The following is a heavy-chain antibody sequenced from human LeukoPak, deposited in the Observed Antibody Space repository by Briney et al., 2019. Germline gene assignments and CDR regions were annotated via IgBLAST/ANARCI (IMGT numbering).Heavy chain of an antibody. CDR3: ARDRGGYYFDY. J-gene: IGHJ4*02. CDR2: INPNSGGT. V-gene: IGHV1-2*02. Sequence: EASVKVSCKASGYTFTGYYMHWVRQAPGQGLEGMGWINPNSGGTNYAQKFQGRVTMTRDTSISTAYMELSRLRSDDTAVYYCARDRGGYYFDYWGQGTLVTVSS. CDR1: GYTFTGYY. D-gene: IGHD2-15*01.